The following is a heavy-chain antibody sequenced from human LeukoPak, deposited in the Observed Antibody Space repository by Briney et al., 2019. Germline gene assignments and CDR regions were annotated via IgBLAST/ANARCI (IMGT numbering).Heavy chain of an antibody. CDR1: GFTFSSYD. Sequence: PTGGSLRLSCAASGFTFSSYDMHWVRQATGKGLEWVSAIGTAGDTYYPGSVKGRFTISRENAKNSLYLQMNSLRAGDTAVYYCARGSVATDGLGYYFDYWGQGTLVTVS. D-gene: IGHD5-12*01. CDR2: IGTAGDT. J-gene: IGHJ4*02. V-gene: IGHV3-13*01. CDR3: ARGSVATDGLGYYFDY.